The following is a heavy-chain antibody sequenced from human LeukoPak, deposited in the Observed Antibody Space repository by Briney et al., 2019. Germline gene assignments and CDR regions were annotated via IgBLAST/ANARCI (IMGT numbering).Heavy chain of an antibody. CDR1: GGSISSGGYY. D-gene: IGHD3-22*01. CDR3: ARGSSGSLPFDY. V-gene: IGHV4-31*03. Sequence: PSETLSLTCTVSGGSISSGGYYWSWIRQHPGKGLEWIGYIYYSGSTYYNPSLKSRVTISVDTSKNQFSLQLSSVTAADTAVYYCARGSSGSLPFDYWGQGTLVTVSS. CDR2: IYYSGST. J-gene: IGHJ4*02.